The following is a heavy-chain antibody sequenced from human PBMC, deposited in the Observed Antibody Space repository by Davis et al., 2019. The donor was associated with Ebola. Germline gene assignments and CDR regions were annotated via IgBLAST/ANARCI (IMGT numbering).Heavy chain of an antibody. Sequence: SETLSLTCAVYGGSFSGNYWSWIRQPPGKGLEWIGEITHSRRSTNYNPSLRSRVAISVDTSKNQLSLKLSSVTAADTAVYYCARVALGAVARPFDYWGQGNLVTVSS. CDR2: ITHSRRST. D-gene: IGHD2-2*02. CDR1: GGSFSGNY. CDR3: ARVALGAVARPFDY. V-gene: IGHV4-34*01. J-gene: IGHJ4*02.